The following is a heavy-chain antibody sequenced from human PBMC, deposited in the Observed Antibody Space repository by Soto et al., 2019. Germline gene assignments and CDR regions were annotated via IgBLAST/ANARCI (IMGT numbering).Heavy chain of an antibody. CDR3: ARHGHWAPFDD. CDR1: GGSIDSSDFY. Sequence: QLQLQESGPGLVKPSETLSLTCSVSGGSIDSSDFYWVGVRQAPGEGLEWIGSTCYRRNTYYNSCLRSRATLSVDTSKNQFSLRLSSVTAADTAVYYCARHGHWAPFDDWGQGTLVTVSS. V-gene: IGHV4-39*01. CDR2: TCYRRNT. D-gene: IGHD3-16*01. J-gene: IGHJ4*02.